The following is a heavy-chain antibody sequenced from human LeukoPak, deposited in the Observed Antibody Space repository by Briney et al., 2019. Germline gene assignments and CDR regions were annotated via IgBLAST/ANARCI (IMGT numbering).Heavy chain of an antibody. V-gene: IGHV4-34*01. CDR3: ARVPWGSGKTRFDY. CDR1: GGSFSGYY. J-gene: IGHJ4*02. Sequence: SETLSLTCAVYGGSFSGYYWSWIRRPPGKGLEWIGEMNHSGSTNYNPSLKSRVTISVDTSKNQFSLKLSSVTAADAAVYYCARVPWGSGKTRFDYWGRGTLVTVSS. D-gene: IGHD7-27*01. CDR2: MNHSGST.